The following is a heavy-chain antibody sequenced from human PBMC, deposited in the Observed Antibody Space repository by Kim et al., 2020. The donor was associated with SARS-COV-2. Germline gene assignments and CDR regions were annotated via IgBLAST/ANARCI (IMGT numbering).Heavy chain of an antibody. CDR2: INHSGST. D-gene: IGHD6-13*01. CDR3: ARGGGAAAGLVALNY. J-gene: IGHJ4*02. CDR1: GGSFSGYY. Sequence: SETLSLTCAVYGGSFSGYYWSWIRQPPGKGLEWIGEINHSGSTNYNPSLKSRVTIAVDTSKNQFSLKLSSVTAADTAVYYCARGGGAAAGLVALNYWGQGTLVTVSS. V-gene: IGHV4-34*01.